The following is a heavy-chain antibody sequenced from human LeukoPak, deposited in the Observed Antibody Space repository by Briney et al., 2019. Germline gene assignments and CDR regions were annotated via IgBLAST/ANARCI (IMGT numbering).Heavy chain of an antibody. CDR1: GFTFSSYG. CDR3: ARQYYFDY. CDR2: ISYDGSNK. Sequence: GRSLRLSCAASGFTFSSYGMHWVRQAPGKGLEWVAVISYDGSNKYYADSVKGRFTISRDNSKNTLYLQMNSLRAEDTAVYYCARQYYFDYWGQGTLVTVSS. V-gene: IGHV3-30*03. J-gene: IGHJ4*02.